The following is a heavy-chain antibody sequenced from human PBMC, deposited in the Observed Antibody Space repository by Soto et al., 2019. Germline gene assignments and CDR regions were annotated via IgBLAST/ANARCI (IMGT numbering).Heavy chain of an antibody. CDR2: ISYDGSNK. CDR3: ARGRFWSGYYYYGMDV. J-gene: IGHJ6*02. Sequence: QVQLVESGGGVVQPGRSLRLSCAASGFTFSSYAMHWVRQAPGKGLEWVAVISYDGSNKYYADSVKGRFTISRDNSKNTLYLQMNSLRAEDTAVYYCARGRFWSGYYYYGMDVWGQGTTVTVSS. CDR1: GFTFSSYA. V-gene: IGHV3-30-3*01. D-gene: IGHD3-3*01.